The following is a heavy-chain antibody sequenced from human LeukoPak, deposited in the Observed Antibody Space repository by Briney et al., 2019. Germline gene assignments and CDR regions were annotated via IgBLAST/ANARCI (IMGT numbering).Heavy chain of an antibody. J-gene: IGHJ6*02. V-gene: IGHV1-69*01. D-gene: IGHD1-1*01. CDR2: IIPIFGTT. CDR3: ARVERHDSLYNGMDV. CDR1: GGTFSSYA. Sequence: SVKVSCKASGGTFSSYAISWVRQAPGQGLEWVGGIIPIFGTTNYAQKFQGRVTISADESTSTAYMELSSLRSEDTAVYYCARVERHDSLYNGMDVWGRGTTVTVSS.